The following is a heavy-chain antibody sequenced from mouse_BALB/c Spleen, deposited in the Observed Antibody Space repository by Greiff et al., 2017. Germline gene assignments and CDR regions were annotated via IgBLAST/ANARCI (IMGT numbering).Heavy chain of an antibody. CDR1: GFTFSSYA. CDR2: ISSGGST. V-gene: IGHV5-6-5*01. D-gene: IGHD1-1*01. J-gene: IGHJ2*01. CDR3: AREGGYYGSSYDY. Sequence: EVQLQESGGGLVKPGGSLKLSCAASGFTFSSYAMSWVRQTPEKRLEWVASISSGGSTYYPDSVKGRFTISRDNARNILYLQMSSLRSEDTAMYYCAREGGYYGSSYDYWGQGTTLTVSS.